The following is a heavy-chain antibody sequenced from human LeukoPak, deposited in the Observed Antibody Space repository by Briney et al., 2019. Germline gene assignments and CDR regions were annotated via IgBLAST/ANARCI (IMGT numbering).Heavy chain of an antibody. J-gene: IGHJ4*02. V-gene: IGHV3-48*03. CDR2: ISSSGSTI. Sequence: GGSLRLSCAASGFTFSSYEMNWVRQAPGKGLEWVSYISSSGSTIYYADSVKGRFAISRDNAKNSLYLQMNSLRAEDTAVYYCARRGGGSGSPYFDYWGQGTLVTVSS. D-gene: IGHD3-10*01. CDR1: GFTFSSYE. CDR3: ARRGGGSGSPYFDY.